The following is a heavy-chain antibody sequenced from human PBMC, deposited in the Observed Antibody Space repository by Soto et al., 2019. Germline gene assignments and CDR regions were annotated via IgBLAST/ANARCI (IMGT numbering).Heavy chain of an antibody. CDR3: ARAPTSTATRQVDY. D-gene: IGHD6-6*01. J-gene: IGHJ4*02. Sequence: PGGSLRLSCAASGFSFYGYAMHWVRQAPGKGLEWVAIISNDGSSKYYADSVKGRFTISRENSKDTLYLQMNSLRAEDTAVYYCARAPTSTATRQVDYWGQGTLVTVSS. CDR2: ISNDGSSK. CDR1: GFSFYGYA. V-gene: IGHV3-30-3*01.